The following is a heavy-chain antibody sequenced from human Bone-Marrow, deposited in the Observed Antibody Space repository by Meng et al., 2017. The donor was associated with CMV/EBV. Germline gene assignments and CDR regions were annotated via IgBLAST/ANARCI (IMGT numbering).Heavy chain of an antibody. D-gene: IGHD2/OR15-2a*01. J-gene: IGHJ6*02. Sequence: ASVKVSCKASGYTFTGYYMHWVRQAPGQGLEWMGWINPNSGGTNYAQKFQGRVTMTRDTSISTAYMELSRLRSDDTAVYYCASPLSGSPYYYYYGMDVWGQGTTVTVSS. CDR1: GYTFTGYY. CDR2: INPNSGGT. V-gene: IGHV1-2*02. CDR3: ASPLSGSPYYYYYGMDV.